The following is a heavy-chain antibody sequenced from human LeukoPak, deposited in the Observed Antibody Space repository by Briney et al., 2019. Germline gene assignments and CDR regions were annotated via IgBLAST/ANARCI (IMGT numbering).Heavy chain of an antibody. CDR1: GFTFSSYE. CDR3: ARGTYYYGSGRMDP. J-gene: IGHJ5*02. V-gene: IGHV3-48*03. D-gene: IGHD3-10*01. CDR2: ISSSGSTI. Sequence: GGSLRLSCTASGFTFSSYEMNWVRQAPGKGLEWFSYISSSGSTIYYADSVKGRFTISRDNAKNSLYLQMNSLRAEDTAVYYCARGTYYYGSGRMDPWGQGTLVTVSS.